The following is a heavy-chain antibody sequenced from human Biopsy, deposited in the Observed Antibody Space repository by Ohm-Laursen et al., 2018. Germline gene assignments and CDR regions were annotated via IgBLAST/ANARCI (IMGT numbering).Heavy chain of an antibody. J-gene: IGHJ4*02. D-gene: IGHD2-21*02. Sequence: GTLSLTCTVSDDSIRNFYWTWIRQPPGKGLEWIGYIYYSGTTDYSPSLKSRVTISIDKSKNQFFLKLSSVTAEDTAVYYCARDGAVTVIRGLYYWGQGALVTVSS. CDR3: ARDGAVTVIRGLYY. CDR2: IYYSGTT. CDR1: DDSIRNFY. V-gene: IGHV4-59*01.